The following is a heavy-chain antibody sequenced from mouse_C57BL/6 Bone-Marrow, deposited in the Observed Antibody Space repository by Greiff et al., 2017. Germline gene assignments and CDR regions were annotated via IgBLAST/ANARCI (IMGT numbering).Heavy chain of an antibody. V-gene: IGHV1-63*01. J-gene: IGHJ4*01. D-gene: IGHD1-1*01. CDR1: GYTFTNYW. CDR2: IYPGGGYT. CDR3: ARGNYYGCAMDC. Sequence: QVQLKESGAELVRPGTSVKMSCKASGYTFTNYWIGWAKQRPGHGLEWIGDIYPGGGYTNYNEKFKGKATLTADKSSSTAYMQFSSLTSEDSAIYYCARGNYYGCAMDCWGQGTSVTVSA.